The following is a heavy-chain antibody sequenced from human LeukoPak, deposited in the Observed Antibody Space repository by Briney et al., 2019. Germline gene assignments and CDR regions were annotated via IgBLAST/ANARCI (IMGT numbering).Heavy chain of an antibody. D-gene: IGHD5-18*01. CDR1: GFTFSSYS. J-gene: IGHJ4*02. CDR2: ISSSSSYI. V-gene: IGHV3-21*01. CDR3: ARVGYSYGLPS. Sequence: GGSLRLSCAASGFTFSSYSMNWVRQAPGKGLEWVSSISSSSSYIYYAESVKGRFTISRDNATSSLYLKMTSLRAEDTAVYYCARVGYSYGLPSWGQGTLVTASS.